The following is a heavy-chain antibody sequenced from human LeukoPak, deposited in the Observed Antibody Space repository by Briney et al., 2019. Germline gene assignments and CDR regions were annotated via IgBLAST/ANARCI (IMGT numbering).Heavy chain of an antibody. CDR1: GFTFSSYS. CDR2: ISSSSSTI. D-gene: IGHD2-2*02. CDR3: ARAHSSTCCYTCEDY. V-gene: IGHV3-48*04. Sequence: GGSLRPSCAASGFTFSSYSMNWVRQAPGNGLEWVSYISSSSSTIYYADSVKGRFTISRDNAKNSLYLQMNSLRAEDTAVYYCARAHSSTCCYTCEDYWGQGTLVTVSS. J-gene: IGHJ4*02.